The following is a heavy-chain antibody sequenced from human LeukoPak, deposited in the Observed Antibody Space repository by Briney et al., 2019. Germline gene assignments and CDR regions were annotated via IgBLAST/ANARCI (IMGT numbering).Heavy chain of an antibody. Sequence: PGGSLRLSCAASGFTFSSYSMDWVRQAPGKGLEWVSSISSSSSYIYYADSVKGRFTISRDNAKNSLYLQMNSLRAEDTAVYYCARDCRCTNGVWGQGTLVTVSS. CDR3: ARDCRCTNGV. V-gene: IGHV3-21*01. D-gene: IGHD2-8*01. CDR2: ISSSSSYI. CDR1: GFTFSSYS. J-gene: IGHJ4*02.